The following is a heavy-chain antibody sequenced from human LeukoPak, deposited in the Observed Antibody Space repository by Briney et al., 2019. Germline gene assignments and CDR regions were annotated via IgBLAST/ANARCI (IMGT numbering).Heavy chain of an antibody. CDR1: GFTFSSYA. J-gene: IGHJ4*02. Sequence: GGSLRLSCAASGFTFSSYAMHWVRQAPGKGLEWVAVISYDGSNKYYADSVKGRFTISRDNSKNTLYLQMNSLRAEDTAVYYCAKSARFDWYIDYWGQGTLVTVSS. CDR2: ISYDGSNK. D-gene: IGHD3-9*01. V-gene: IGHV3-30*04. CDR3: AKSARFDWYIDY.